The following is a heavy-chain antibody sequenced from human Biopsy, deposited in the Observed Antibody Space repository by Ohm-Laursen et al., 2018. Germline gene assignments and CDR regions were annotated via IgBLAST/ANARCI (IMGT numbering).Heavy chain of an antibody. CDR3: ASPGLVWFGELLSVPFGMDV. CDR1: GFSFTSYT. CDR2: ITSRSGYK. D-gene: IGHD3-10*01. J-gene: IGHJ6*02. Sequence: SLRLSCTAAGFSFTSYTMNWVRQVPGKGLEWVSSITSRSGYKYYADSVKGRFTISRDNAKNSLYLQMNSLRAEDTAVYFCASPGLVWFGELLSVPFGMDVWGQGTTVTVSS. V-gene: IGHV3-21*01.